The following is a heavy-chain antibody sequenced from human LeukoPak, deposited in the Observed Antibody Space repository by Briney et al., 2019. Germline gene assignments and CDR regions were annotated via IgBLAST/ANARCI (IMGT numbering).Heavy chain of an antibody. Sequence: GRSLRLSCAASGFTFSSYGMHWVRQAPGKGLEWVAVIWYDGSNKYYADSVKGRFTISRDNSKNTLYLQMNSLRAEDTAVYYCAKEDIVLVPAAIDYYYYYMDVWGKGTTVTVSS. CDR1: GFTFSSYG. CDR2: IWYDGSNK. D-gene: IGHD2-2*02. CDR3: AKEDIVLVPAAIDYYYYYMDV. V-gene: IGHV3-33*06. J-gene: IGHJ6*03.